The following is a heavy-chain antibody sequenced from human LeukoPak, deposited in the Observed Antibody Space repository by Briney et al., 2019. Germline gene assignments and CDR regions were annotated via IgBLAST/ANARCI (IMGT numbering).Heavy chain of an antibody. V-gene: IGHV4-38-2*01. CDR1: GYSISSGYY. D-gene: IGHD3-10*01. J-gene: IGHJ4*02. Sequence: PSETLSLTCAVSGYSISSGYYWGWIRPPPGKGLEWIGIIYHSGSTYYNPSIKSLVTISVDTSKNQFSLKLSSVTAADTAVYYCARALSYDYGSGSYDHDYWGQGTLVTVSS. CDR3: ARALSYDYGSGSYDHDY. CDR2: IYHSGST.